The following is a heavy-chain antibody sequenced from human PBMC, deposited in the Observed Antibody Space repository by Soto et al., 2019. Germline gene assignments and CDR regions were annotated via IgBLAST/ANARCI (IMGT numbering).Heavy chain of an antibody. J-gene: IGHJ6*02. D-gene: IGHD2-15*01. CDR3: ARDRECSGGSCYPNRTIYYYYGMDV. CDR2: IIPIFGTA. CDR1: GGTFSRYA. Sequence: GASVKVSCKASGGTFSRYAISWVRQAPGQGLEWMGGIIPIFGTANYAQKFQGRVTITADESTSTAYMELSSLRSEDTAVYYCARDRECSGGSCYPNRTIYYYYGMDVWGQGTTVTVSS. V-gene: IGHV1-69*13.